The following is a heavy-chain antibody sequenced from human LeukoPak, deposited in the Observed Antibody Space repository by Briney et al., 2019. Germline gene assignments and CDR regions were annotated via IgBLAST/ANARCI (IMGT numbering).Heavy chain of an antibody. J-gene: IGHJ4*02. Sequence: RGSLRLSCAASGFTFSDYYMSWIRQAPGKGLEWVSYISSSGSTIYYADSVKGRFTISRDNAKNSLHLQMNSLRAEDTAVYYCARSYSSSSTFDYWGQGTLVTVSS. CDR2: ISSSGSTI. CDR1: GFTFSDYY. V-gene: IGHV3-11*04. CDR3: ARSYSSSSTFDY. D-gene: IGHD6-6*01.